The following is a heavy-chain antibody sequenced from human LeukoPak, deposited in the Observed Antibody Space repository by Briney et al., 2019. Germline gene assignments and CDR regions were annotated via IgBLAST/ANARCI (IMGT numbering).Heavy chain of an antibody. CDR1: GFTFSSYA. CDR3: AKYGPSGGSSIYYFDY. J-gene: IGHJ4*02. V-gene: IGHV3-23*01. Sequence: GGSLRLSCAASGFTFSSYAMSWVRQAPGKGLEWVSAISGSGGSTYYADSVKDRFTISRDNSKNTLYLQMNSLRAADTAVYYCAKYGPSGGSSIYYFDYWGQGTLVTVSS. CDR2: ISGSGGST. D-gene: IGHD2-15*01.